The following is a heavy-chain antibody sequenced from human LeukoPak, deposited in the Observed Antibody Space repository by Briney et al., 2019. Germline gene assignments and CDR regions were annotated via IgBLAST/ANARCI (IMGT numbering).Heavy chain of an antibody. Sequence: GGSLRLSCAASGFTFSSYAMHWVRQAPGKGLEWVAVISYDGSNKYYADSVKGRFTISRDNSKNTLYLQMNSLRAEDTAAYYCAKDQADLGDYYYSGMDVWGKGTTLTVSS. CDR2: ISYDGSNK. CDR3: AKDQADLGDYYYSGMDV. J-gene: IGHJ6*01. D-gene: IGHD6-19*01. CDR1: GFTFSSYA. V-gene: IGHV3-30*18.